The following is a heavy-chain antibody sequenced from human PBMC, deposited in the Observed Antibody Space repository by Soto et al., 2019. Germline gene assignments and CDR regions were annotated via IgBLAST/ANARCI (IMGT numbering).Heavy chain of an antibody. CDR2: ISSSGSTI. V-gene: IGHV3-11*01. J-gene: IGHJ4*02. Sequence: LRLSCTASGFTFSDYYLTWIRQAPGKGLEWVSYISSSGSTIYYADAVKGRFTISRDNAKNSLYLQMNSLRAEDTAVHYCARGSTYGGFDYWGQGTLVTVSS. CDR1: GFTFSDYY. D-gene: IGHD5-18*01. CDR3: ARGSTYGGFDY.